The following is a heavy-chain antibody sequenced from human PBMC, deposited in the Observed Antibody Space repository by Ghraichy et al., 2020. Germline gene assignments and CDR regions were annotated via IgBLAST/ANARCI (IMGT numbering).Heavy chain of an antibody. V-gene: IGHV1-24*01. Sequence: ASVKVSCKVSGYSVTESLMHWVRQARGKGLEWMGSFDPEDGEKVYAQHFQGRVTMTEDTSTDTAYMELSSLRSEDTAVYYCATGHANSDYYTSEIYYYGMDVWGQGTTVTVSS. D-gene: IGHD3-10*01. CDR2: FDPEDGEK. J-gene: IGHJ6*02. CDR3: ATGHANSDYYTSEIYYYGMDV. CDR1: GYSVTESL.